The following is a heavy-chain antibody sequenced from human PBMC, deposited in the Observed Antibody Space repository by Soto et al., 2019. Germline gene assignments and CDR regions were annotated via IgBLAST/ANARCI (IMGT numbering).Heavy chain of an antibody. V-gene: IGHV3-30*18. D-gene: IGHD5-12*01. CDR2: ISYDGSNK. CDR1: GFTFSSYG. CDR3: AKDSGGYNSGGMDV. J-gene: IGHJ6*02. Sequence: QVQLVESGGGVVQPGRSLRLSCAASGFTFSSYGMHWVRQAPGQGLEWVAVISYDGSNKYYADSVKGRFTISRDNSKNTLYRQMNSLRAEDTAVYYCAKDSGGYNSGGMDVWGQGTTVTVSS.